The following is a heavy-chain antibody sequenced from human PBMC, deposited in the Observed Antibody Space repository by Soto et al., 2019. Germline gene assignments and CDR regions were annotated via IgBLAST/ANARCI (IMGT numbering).Heavy chain of an antibody. J-gene: IGHJ4*02. CDR1: GFTFSSYA. CDR3: ARSGEVVAARPGDY. V-gene: IGHV3-30-3*01. CDR2: ISYDGSNK. D-gene: IGHD6-6*01. Sequence: GGSLRLSCAASGFTFSSYAMHWVRQAPGKGLEWVAVISYDGSNKYYADSVKGRFTISRDNSKNTLYLQMNSLRAEDTAVYYCARSGEVVAARPGDYWGQGTLVTVSS.